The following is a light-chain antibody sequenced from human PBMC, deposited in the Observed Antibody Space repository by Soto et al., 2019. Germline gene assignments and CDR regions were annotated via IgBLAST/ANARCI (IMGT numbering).Light chain of an antibody. CDR1: SGYSNYT. V-gene: IGLV9-49*01. J-gene: IGLJ2*01. CDR3: GADHGSGSNFVV. CDR2: VGTGGIVG. Sequence: QLVLTQPPSASASLGASVTLTCTLSSGYSNYTVDWYQQRPGKGPRFVMRVGTGGIVGSKGDGIPDRFSVLGSGLNRYLTIKNIQEEDESDYHCGADHGSGSNFVVFGGGTKLTVL.